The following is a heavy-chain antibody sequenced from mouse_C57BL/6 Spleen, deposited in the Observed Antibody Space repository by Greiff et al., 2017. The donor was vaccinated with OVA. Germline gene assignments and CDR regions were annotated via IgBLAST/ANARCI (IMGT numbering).Heavy chain of an antibody. CDR1: GYTFTSYW. V-gene: IGHV1-59*01. Sequence: VQLQQPGAELVRPGTSVKLSCKASGYTFTSYWMHWVKQRPGQGLEWIGVIDPSDSYTNYNQKFKGKATLTVDTSSSTAYMQLSSLTSEDSAVYYCAIASSGPAWFAYWGQGTLVTVSA. J-gene: IGHJ3*01. D-gene: IGHD3-2*02. CDR2: IDPSDSYT. CDR3: AIASSGPAWFAY.